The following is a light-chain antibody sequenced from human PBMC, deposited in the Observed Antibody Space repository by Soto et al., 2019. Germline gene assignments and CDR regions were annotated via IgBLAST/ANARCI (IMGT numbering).Light chain of an antibody. V-gene: IGLV2-14*03. Sequence: QSALTQPASVSGSPGQSITISCSGTSSDIGSYDHVAWYQQFPGKSPKLIIYAVSDRPSGVSDRFSGSKSGISASLTISGLQTEDEADYYCISYTDRQSYPFGTGTKLTVL. CDR1: SSDIGSYDH. CDR2: AVS. CDR3: ISYTDRQSYP. J-gene: IGLJ1*01.